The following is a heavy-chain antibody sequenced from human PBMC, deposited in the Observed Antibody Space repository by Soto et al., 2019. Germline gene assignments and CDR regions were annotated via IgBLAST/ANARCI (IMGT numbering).Heavy chain of an antibody. CDR3: ARGPTMFGVVRHFEY. CDR1: GYTFSGYY. J-gene: IGHJ4*02. V-gene: IGHV1-2*02. Sequence: QVLLVQSGAEVKKSGASVRVSCKASGYTFSGYYMHWVRQAPGQGLEWMGWINPNNGATDYAQNFQGRVTMTRNTSITTAYMELSRLRSGDTAVYYCARGPTMFGVVRHFEYWGQGTLVTVSS. D-gene: IGHD3-3*01. CDR2: INPNNGAT.